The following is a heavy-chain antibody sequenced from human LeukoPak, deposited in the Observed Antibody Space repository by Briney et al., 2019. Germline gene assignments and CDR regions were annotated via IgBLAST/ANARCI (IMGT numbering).Heavy chain of an antibody. CDR1: GDTLTELS. J-gene: IGHJ4*02. V-gene: IGHV1-24*01. CDR3: ATFCVYDILECFDY. CDR2: FDPEDGET. Sequence: ASVKVSCKVSGDTLTELSIHWVRQAPGKGLEWMGGFDPEDGETIYAQKFQGRATMTEDTSTDTAYMELSSLRSEDTAVYYCATFCVYDILECFDYWGQGTLVTVSS. D-gene: IGHD5/OR15-5a*01.